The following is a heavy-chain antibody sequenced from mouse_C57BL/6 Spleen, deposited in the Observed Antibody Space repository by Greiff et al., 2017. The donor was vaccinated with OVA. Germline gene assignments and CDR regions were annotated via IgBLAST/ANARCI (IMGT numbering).Heavy chain of an antibody. J-gene: IGHJ1*03. D-gene: IGHD2-1*01. CDR2: IDPSDSET. CDR3: ARDIDYGNYDWYFDV. V-gene: IGHV1-52*01. CDR1: GYTFTSYW. Sequence: QVQLQQPGAELVRPGSSVKLSCKASGYTFTSYWMHWVKQRPIQGLEWIGNIDPSDSETHYNQKFKDKATVPVDKSSSTAYMQLSSLTSEDSAVYDCARDIDYGNYDWYFDVWGTGTTVTVAS.